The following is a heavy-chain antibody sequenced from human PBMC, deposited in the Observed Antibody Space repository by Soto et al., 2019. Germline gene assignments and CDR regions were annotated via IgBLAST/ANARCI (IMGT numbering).Heavy chain of an antibody. CDR3: ARSAYDYIWGSDRPYYYYYMDV. V-gene: IGHV3-33*01. Sequence: QVQLVESGGGVVQPGRSLRLSCAASGFTFSSYGMHWVRQAPGKGLERVAVIWYDGSNKYDADSVKGRFTISRDNSKNTLYLQMSSLGAEDTAVYYCARSAYDYIWGSDRPYYYYYMDVWGKGTTVTVSS. J-gene: IGHJ6*03. D-gene: IGHD3-16*02. CDR1: GFTFSSYG. CDR2: IWYDGSNK.